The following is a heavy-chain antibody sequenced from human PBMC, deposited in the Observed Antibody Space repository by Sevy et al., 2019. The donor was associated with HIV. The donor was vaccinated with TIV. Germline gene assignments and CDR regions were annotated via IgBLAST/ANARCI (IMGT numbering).Heavy chain of an antibody. CDR2: RKQDGSEK. D-gene: IGHD6-13*01. CDR3: ARVFQQLFTR. CDR1: GFTFSSYW. Sequence: GGSLRLSCAASGFTFSSYWMSWVRQAPGKGLEWVAIRKQDGSEKYYVDTVKGRFTISRDNAKNSLYLQMDSLRAEDTAGYYCARVFQQLFTRCGQRTLVTVSS. V-gene: IGHV3-7*03. J-gene: IGHJ4*02.